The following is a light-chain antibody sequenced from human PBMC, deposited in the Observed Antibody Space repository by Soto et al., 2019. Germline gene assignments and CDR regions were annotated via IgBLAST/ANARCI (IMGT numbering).Light chain of an antibody. CDR1: SSDVGGYNY. V-gene: IGLV2-8*01. CDR2: EVS. J-gene: IGLJ2*01. Sequence: QSVLTQPPSASGSPGQSVTISCTGTSSDVGGYNYVSWYQQHPGKAPKLMIYEVSKRPSGVPDRFSGSKSGNTASLTVSGLQAEDEADYYCSSYAGSNNLVFGGGTKVPVI. CDR3: SSYAGSNNLV.